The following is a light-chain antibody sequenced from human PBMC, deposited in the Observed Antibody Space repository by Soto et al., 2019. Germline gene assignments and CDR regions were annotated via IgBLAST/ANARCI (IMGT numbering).Light chain of an antibody. CDR1: QSVSSS. V-gene: IGKV3-15*01. Sequence: EIVMTQSPATLSVSPGERATLSCRARQSVSSSIAWYQQKPGQAPRLLIYGASTRATGIPARFSGSGSGTDFTLTISSLQSEDFAVYYCQQYNNWPPGLTFGGGTKVDIK. J-gene: IGKJ4*01. CDR3: QQYNNWPPGLT. CDR2: GAS.